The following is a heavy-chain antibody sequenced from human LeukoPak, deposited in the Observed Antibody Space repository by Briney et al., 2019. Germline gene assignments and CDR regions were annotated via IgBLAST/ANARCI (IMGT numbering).Heavy chain of an antibody. Sequence: GGSLRLSCAASGFTFSSYAMHWVRQAPGKGLEWVAVISYDGSNKYYADPVKGRFTISRDNSKNTLYLQMNSLRAEDTAVYYCARVGSYYWYYFDYWGQGTLVTVSS. CDR3: ARVGSYYWYYFDY. CDR2: ISYDGSNK. D-gene: IGHD1-26*01. V-gene: IGHV3-30*14. J-gene: IGHJ4*02. CDR1: GFTFSSYA.